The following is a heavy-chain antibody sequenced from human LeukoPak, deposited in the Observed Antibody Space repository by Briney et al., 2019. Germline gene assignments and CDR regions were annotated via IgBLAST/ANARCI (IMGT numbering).Heavy chain of an antibody. V-gene: IGHV3-30-3*01. D-gene: IGHD3-22*01. Sequence: GGSLRLSCAASGFTFSSYAMHWVRQAPGKGLEWVAVISYDGSNKYYADSVKGRFTISRDNSKNTLYLQMNSLRAEDTAVYYCAREGPEYDSSGYYYALDYWGQGTLVTVSS. J-gene: IGHJ4*02. CDR1: GFTFSSYA. CDR3: AREGPEYDSSGYYYALDY. CDR2: ISYDGSNK.